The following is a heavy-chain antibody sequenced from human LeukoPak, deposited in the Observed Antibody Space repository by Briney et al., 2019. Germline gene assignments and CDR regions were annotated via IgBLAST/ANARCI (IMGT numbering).Heavy chain of an antibody. CDR3: ARDGASGYSYGYSNY. D-gene: IGHD5-18*01. V-gene: IGHV1-18*01. CDR1: GGTFSSYA. CDR2: ISAYNGNT. J-gene: IGHJ4*02. Sequence: ASVKVSCKASGGTFSSYAISWVRQAPGQGLEWMGWISAYNGNTNYAQKLQGRVTMTRDTSTSTAYMELSSLRSEDTAVYYCARDGASGYSYGYSNYWGQGTLVTVSS.